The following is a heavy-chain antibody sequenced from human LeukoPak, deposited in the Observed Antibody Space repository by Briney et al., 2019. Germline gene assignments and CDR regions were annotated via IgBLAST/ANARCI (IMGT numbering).Heavy chain of an antibody. V-gene: IGHV5-51*01. J-gene: IGHJ3*02. Sequence: KTGESLKISCKGSGYRFNAYWIAWVRQMPGKGLEWMGIIYPGDSDTRYSPSFQGQVTISADKSISTAYLQWSSLKAPDTAMYYCLILRDVSPGVEMATTDAFDIWGQGTMVTVSS. CDR2: IYPGDSDT. CDR3: LILRDVSPGVEMATTDAFDI. D-gene: IGHD5-24*01. CDR1: GYRFNAYW.